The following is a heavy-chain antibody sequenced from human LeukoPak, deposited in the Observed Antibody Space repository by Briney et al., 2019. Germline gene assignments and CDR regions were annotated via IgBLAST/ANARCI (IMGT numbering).Heavy chain of an antibody. CDR2: ISGSGGST. D-gene: IGHD3-10*01. J-gene: IGHJ4*02. CDR1: GFTFGSYA. V-gene: IGHV3-23*01. Sequence: GGSLRLSCAASGFTFGSYAMRWVRQAGGKGLEWVSAISGSGGSTYYADSVKGRFTIYRDNCKNTLYLQMNSLRAEDTAVYYCAKDEGFGELFTDYWGQGTLVTVSS. CDR3: AKDEGFGELFTDY.